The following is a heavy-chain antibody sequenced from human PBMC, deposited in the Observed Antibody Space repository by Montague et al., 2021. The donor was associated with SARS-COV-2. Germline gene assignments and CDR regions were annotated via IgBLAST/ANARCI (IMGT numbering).Heavy chain of an antibody. D-gene: IGHD6-13*01. CDR3: AGSPPGIAAAGTVAAFDI. CDR1: GGSISISSYY. CDR2: IYYSGST. V-gene: IGHV4-39*01. J-gene: IGHJ3*02. Sequence: SETLSLTCTVSGGSISISSYYWGWIRQPPGKGLEWIGSIYYSGSTYYNPSLKSRVTISVDTSKNQFSLKLSSVTAADTAVYYCAGSPPGIAAAGTVAAFDIWGQGTMVTVSS.